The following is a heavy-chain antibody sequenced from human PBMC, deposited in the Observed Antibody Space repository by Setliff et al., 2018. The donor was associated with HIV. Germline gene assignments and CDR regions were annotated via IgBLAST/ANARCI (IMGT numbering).Heavy chain of an antibody. CDR2: ISSSGSTL. D-gene: IGHD1-20*01. Sequence: GGSLRLSCAASGFTFSDYYMSWIRQAPGKGLEWVSYISSSGSTLYHADSVKGRFTISRDNAKKSLYLQMNSLRAEDTAVYYCARGYNWNSGGMDVWGQGTTVTVSS. J-gene: IGHJ6*02. CDR1: GFTFSDYY. CDR3: ARGYNWNSGGMDV. V-gene: IGHV3-11*04.